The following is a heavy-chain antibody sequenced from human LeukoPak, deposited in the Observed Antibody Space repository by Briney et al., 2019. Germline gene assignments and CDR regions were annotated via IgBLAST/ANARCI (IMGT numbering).Heavy chain of an antibody. D-gene: IGHD6-6*01. CDR3: ARGHYLYSSSSGLNDY. CDR2: MNPNSGNT. CDR1: GYTFTSYD. Sequence: ASVKVSCKASGYTFTSYDINWVRQATGQGLEWMGWMNPNSGNTGYAQKFQGRVTMTRNTSISTAYMELSSLRSEDTAVYYCARGHYLYSSSSGLNDYWGQGTLVTVSS. J-gene: IGHJ4*02. V-gene: IGHV1-8*01.